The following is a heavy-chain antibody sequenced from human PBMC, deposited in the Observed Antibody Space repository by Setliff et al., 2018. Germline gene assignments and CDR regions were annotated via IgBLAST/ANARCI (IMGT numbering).Heavy chain of an antibody. CDR1: GYTFTDYY. J-gene: IGHJ4*02. CDR2: LTPLFDTT. D-gene: IGHD3-3*01. Sequence: SVKVSCKASGYTFTDYYMNWLRQAPGQGLEWMGGLTPLFDTTNYAQTFQGRVTITADESMTTGYMELSSLKSEDTAVYFCARGSRDGLYDFWGQGTLVTVSS. CDR3: ARGSRDGLYDF. V-gene: IGHV1-69*13.